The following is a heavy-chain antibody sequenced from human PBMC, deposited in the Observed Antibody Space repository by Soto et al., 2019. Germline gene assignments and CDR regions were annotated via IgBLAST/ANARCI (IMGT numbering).Heavy chain of an antibody. D-gene: IGHD5-18*01. CDR1: GFTFSSYA. J-gene: IGHJ5*02. V-gene: IGHV3-30-3*01. CDR2: ISYDGSNK. CDR3: ARVGRRYSYGSNWFDP. Sequence: PGGSLRLSCAASGFTFSSYAMHWVRQAPGKGLEWVAVISYDGSNKYYADSVKGRFTISRDNSKNTLYLQMNSLRAEDTAVYYCARVGRRYSYGSNWFDPWGQGTLVTVSS.